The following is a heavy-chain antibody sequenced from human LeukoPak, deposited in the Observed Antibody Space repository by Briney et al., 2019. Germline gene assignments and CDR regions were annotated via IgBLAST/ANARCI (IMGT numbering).Heavy chain of an antibody. Sequence: GGSLRLSCAASGFTFSYYTMYWVRQAPGKGLEWVSIIGISGGGIHYADSVRGRFTISRDNSKNTLYLQMNSLRAEDTAVYYCAIDPNWGVDYWGQGVLVTLSS. CDR3: AIDPNWGVDY. J-gene: IGHJ4*02. D-gene: IGHD7-27*01. V-gene: IGHV3-23*01. CDR1: GFTFSYYT. CDR2: IGISGGGI.